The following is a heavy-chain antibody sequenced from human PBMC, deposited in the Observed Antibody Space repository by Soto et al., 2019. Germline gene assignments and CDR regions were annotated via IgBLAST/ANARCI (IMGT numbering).Heavy chain of an antibody. J-gene: IGHJ5*02. CDR3: ARDRGSSWYEADPFGWFAP. CDR1: GDSVSSNSAA. CDR2: TYYRSKWYN. D-gene: IGHD6-13*01. V-gene: IGHV6-1*01. Sequence: SQTLSLTCAISGDSVSSNSAAWNWIRQSPSRGLEWLGRTYYRSKWYNDYAVSVKSRITINPDTSKNQFSLQLNSVTPEDTAVYYCARDRGSSWYEADPFGWFAPWGQGTLVTVSS.